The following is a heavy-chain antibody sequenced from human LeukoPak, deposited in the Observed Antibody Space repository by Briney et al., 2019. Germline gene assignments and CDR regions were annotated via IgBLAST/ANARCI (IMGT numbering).Heavy chain of an antibody. CDR1: GFTFSSYA. CDR2: ISGSGGST. V-gene: IGHV3-23*01. Sequence: XXSLRLSCAAXGFTFSSYAMSWVRQAPGKGLEWVSAISGSGGSTYYADSVKGRFTISRDNSKNTLYLQMNSLRAEDTAVYYCAKGRRFAAIVVVPAAIQDFDYWGQGTLVTVSS. J-gene: IGHJ4*02. CDR3: AKGRRFAAIVVVPAAIQDFDY. D-gene: IGHD2-2*01.